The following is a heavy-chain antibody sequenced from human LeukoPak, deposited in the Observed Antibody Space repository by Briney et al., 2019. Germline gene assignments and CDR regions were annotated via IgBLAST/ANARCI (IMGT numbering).Heavy chain of an antibody. CDR3: ARDKAVAGTGFDY. CDR2: IYYSGST. D-gene: IGHD6-19*01. CDR1: GGSVSSGSYY. Sequence: SETLSLTCTVSGGSVSSGSYYWSWNRQPPGKGLEWIGYIYYSGSTNYNPSLKSRVTISVDTSKNQFSLKLSSVTAADTAVYYCARDKAVAGTGFDYWGQGTLVTVSS. V-gene: IGHV4-61*01. J-gene: IGHJ4*02.